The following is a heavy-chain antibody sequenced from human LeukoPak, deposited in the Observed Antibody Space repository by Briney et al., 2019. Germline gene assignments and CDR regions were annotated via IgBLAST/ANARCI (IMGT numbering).Heavy chain of an antibody. V-gene: IGHV1-18*01. CDR3: ARNFDYGDYDDY. J-gene: IGHJ4*02. CDR1: GYTFTSYG. CDR2: ISAYNGNT. D-gene: IGHD4-17*01. Sequence: ASVKVSCKASGYTFTSYGISWVRQAPGQGPEWMGWISAYNGNTNYAQKLQGRVTMTTDTSTSTAYMELRSLRSDDTAVYYCARNFDYGDYDDYWGQGTLVTVSS.